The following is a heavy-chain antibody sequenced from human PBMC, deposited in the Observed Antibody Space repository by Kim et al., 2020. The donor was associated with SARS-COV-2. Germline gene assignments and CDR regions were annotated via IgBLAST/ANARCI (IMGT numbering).Heavy chain of an antibody. V-gene: IGHV3-72*01. Sequence: GGSLRLSCAASGFTFSDHYMDWVRQAPGKGLEWVGRTRSKVDSYTTDYAASVKGRFTISRDESKNSLYLQMNSLKTEDTAVYYCSRGGVRITALYFDYWG. D-gene: IGHD6-13*01. CDR2: TRSKVDSYTT. CDR3: SRGGVRITALYFDY. J-gene: IGHJ4*01. CDR1: GFTFSDHY.